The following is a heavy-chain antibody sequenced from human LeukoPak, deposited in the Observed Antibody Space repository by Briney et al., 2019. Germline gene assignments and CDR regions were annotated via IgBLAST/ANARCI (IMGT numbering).Heavy chain of an antibody. J-gene: IGHJ4*02. CDR2: VSSDGTNK. Sequence: GGSLRLSCAASGFTFSSSAMHWVRQAPGKGLEWVALVSSDGTNKYYADSVKGRFTISRDNSKDTLYLQMNSLRAEDTAVYYCARWGYSNGIDYWGQGTLVTVSS. CDR1: GFTFSSSA. D-gene: IGHD4-11*01. V-gene: IGHV3-30-3*01. CDR3: ARWGYSNGIDY.